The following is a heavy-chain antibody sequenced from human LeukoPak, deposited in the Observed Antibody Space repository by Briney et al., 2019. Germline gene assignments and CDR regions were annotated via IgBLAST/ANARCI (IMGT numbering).Heavy chain of an antibody. J-gene: IGHJ4*02. CDR2: TWYDGSNK. CDR3: ARGARYNWNDQGFDY. CDR1: GFTFSSYG. D-gene: IGHD1-1*01. V-gene: IGHV3-33*01. Sequence: GGSLRLSCAASGFTFSSYGMHWVRQAPGKGLEWVAVTWYDGSNKYYADSVKGRFTTSRDNSKNALYLQMNSLRAEDTAVYYCARGARYNWNDQGFDYWGQGTLVTVSS.